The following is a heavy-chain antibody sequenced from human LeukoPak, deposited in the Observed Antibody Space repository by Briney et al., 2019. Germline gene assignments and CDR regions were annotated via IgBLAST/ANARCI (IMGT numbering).Heavy chain of an antibody. CDR2: IYYSGST. CDR3: ARDKLVNSPGDFDN. D-gene: IGHD4-23*01. Sequence: SETLSLTCTVSGGSISSYYWSWIRQPPGKGLEWIGYIYYSGSTNYNPSLKSRVTMSVDTSKNQFSLRLSSVTAADTAVYYCARDKLVNSPGDFDNWGQGTLVTVSS. V-gene: IGHV4-59*12. J-gene: IGHJ4*02. CDR1: GGSISSYY.